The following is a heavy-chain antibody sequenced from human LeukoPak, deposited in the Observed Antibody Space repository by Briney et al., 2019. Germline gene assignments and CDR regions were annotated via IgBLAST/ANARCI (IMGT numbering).Heavy chain of an antibody. CDR3: ARVRYCSSTSCYKNFDY. D-gene: IGHD2-2*02. CDR2: MNPNSGNT. J-gene: IGHJ4*02. V-gene: IGHV1-8*03. Sequence: GASVKVSCKASGYTFTSYDINWVRQATGQGLEWMGWMNPNSGNTGYAQKFQGRVTITRNTPISTAYMELSSLRSEDTAVYYCARVRYCSSTSCYKNFDYWGQGTLVTVSS. CDR1: GYTFTSYD.